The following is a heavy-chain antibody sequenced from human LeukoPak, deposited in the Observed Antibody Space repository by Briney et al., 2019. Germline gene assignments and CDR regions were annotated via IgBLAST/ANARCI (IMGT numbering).Heavy chain of an antibody. V-gene: IGHV1-2*02. D-gene: IGHD1-26*01. CDR2: INPKSGGT. Sequence: GASVRVSCKASGYTFVDYYMHWVRQAPGQGLEWMGWINPKSGGTKYAQKFQGRVTMTRDTSISTAYMELGRLRSDDTAVYYCARDAVVGGFDPWGQGTLVTVSS. CDR1: GYTFVDYY. CDR3: ARDAVVGGFDP. J-gene: IGHJ5*02.